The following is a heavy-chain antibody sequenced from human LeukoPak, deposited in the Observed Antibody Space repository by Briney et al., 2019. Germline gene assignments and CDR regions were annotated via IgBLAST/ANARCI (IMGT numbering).Heavy chain of an antibody. CDR3: ARPPHLYGDYRDAFDI. Sequence: ASVKVSCKASGYTFTSYGISWVRQAPGQGLEWMGWVSAYNGNTNYAQKLQGRVTMTTDTSTSTAYMELRSLRSDDTAVYYCARPPHLYGDYRDAFDIWGQGTMVTVSS. V-gene: IGHV1-18*01. J-gene: IGHJ3*02. D-gene: IGHD4-17*01. CDR1: GYTFTSYG. CDR2: VSAYNGNT.